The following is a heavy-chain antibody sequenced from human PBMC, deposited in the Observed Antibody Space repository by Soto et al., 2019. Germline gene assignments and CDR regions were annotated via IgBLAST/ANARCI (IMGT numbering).Heavy chain of an antibody. CDR1: GGSFIGYY. V-gene: IGHV4-34*01. J-gene: IGHJ6*02. D-gene: IGHD3-3*01. CDR2: INHSGST. CDR3: ARGARITVFGVVIRYYYYYGMDV. Sequence: SEALSLTCAVYGGSFIGYYWSRIRQPPGKGLGWIGEINHSGSTNYNPSLKSRVTISVDTSKNQFSLKLSSVTAADTAVYYCARGARITVFGVVIRYYYYYGMDVWGQGTTVTVSS.